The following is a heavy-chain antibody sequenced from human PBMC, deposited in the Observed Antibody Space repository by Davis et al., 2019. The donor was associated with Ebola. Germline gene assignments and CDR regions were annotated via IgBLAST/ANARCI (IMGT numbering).Heavy chain of an antibody. J-gene: IGHJ6*02. CDR1: GYTFTSYA. V-gene: IGHV1-3*01. Sequence: ASVKVSCKASGYTFTSYAMHWVRQAPGQRLEWMGWINAGNGNTKYSQEFQGRVTITRDTSANTAYMELSSLRSEDTAVYYCARDRRGYDFWSGYESGMDVWGQGTTVTVSS. D-gene: IGHD3-3*01. CDR3: ARDRRGYDFWSGYESGMDV. CDR2: INAGNGNT.